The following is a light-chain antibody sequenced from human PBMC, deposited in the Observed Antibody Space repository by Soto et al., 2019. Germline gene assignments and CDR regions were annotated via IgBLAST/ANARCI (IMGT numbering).Light chain of an antibody. V-gene: IGLV4-69*01. CDR2: VNSDGSH. Sequence: QLVLTQSPSASASLGASVKLTCTLSSGHSSYAIAWHQQQPEKGPQYLMKVNSDGSHDKGDGIPDRFSGSKSGAERYLTISRLQSEDEADYYCQTWGTGTVVFGGGTKLTVL. CDR3: QTWGTGTVV. CDR1: SGHSSYA. J-gene: IGLJ2*01.